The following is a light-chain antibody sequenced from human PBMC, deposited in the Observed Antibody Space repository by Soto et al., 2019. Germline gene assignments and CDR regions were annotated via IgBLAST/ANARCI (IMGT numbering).Light chain of an antibody. CDR2: DAS. CDR3: QQRTNWPPT. Sequence: EIVLTQSPVTLSLSPGERATLSCRASQSVSSYLAWYHQKPGQAPRLLIYDASNRATGIPARFSGSGSGTDFTLTISSLEPEDFAVYYCQQRTNWPPTFGQGTNVDIK. CDR1: QSVSSY. V-gene: IGKV3-11*01. J-gene: IGKJ1*01.